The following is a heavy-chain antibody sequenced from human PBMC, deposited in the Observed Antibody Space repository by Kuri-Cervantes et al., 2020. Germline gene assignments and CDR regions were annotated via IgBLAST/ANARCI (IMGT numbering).Heavy chain of an antibody. J-gene: IGHJ4*01. V-gene: IGHV3-7*01. CDR2: INEDGSQK. CDR1: GFTFSTYG. CDR3: ARNPGIEVAGTGGFDY. Sequence: GESLKISCAASGFTFSTYGMRWVRQAPGKGLEWVANINEDGSQKYYVDSVKGRFTISRDNAKNSLYLQMNSLRVEDTAVYYCARNPGIEVAGTGGFDYWGQGTLVTVSS. D-gene: IGHD6-19*01.